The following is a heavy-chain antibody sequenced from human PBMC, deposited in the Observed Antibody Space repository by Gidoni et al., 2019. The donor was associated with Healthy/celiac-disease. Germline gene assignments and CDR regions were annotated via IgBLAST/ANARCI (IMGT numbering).Heavy chain of an antibody. J-gene: IGHJ5*02. V-gene: IGHV4-34*01. CDR2: INHSGST. Sequence: QVQLQQWGAGLLKPSETLSLTCAVYGGSFSGYYWSWIRQPPGKGLEWIGEINHSGSTNYNPSLKSRVTISVDTSKNQFSLKLSSVTAADTAVYYCAHAGYSSGWSNLGWFDPWGQGTLVTVSS. CDR3: AHAGYSSGWSNLGWFDP. CDR1: GGSFSGYY. D-gene: IGHD6-19*01.